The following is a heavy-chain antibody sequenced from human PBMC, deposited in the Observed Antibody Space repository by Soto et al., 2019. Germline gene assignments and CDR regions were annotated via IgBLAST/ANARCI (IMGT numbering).Heavy chain of an antibody. V-gene: IGHV1-18*01. D-gene: IGHD5-18*01. CDR2: ISAYNGDT. J-gene: IGHJ3*02. CDR3: ASDSFPPTAMVTWAFDI. CDR1: GYTFTSYG. Sequence: GQLVQSGAEVKRPGASVKVSCRASGYTFTSYGISWVRQAPGQGLEWMGWISAYNGDTKLSQKFEARVSMTTDTSTNTAYMELRSLRSAATAAYYCASDSFPPTAMVTWAFDIWGQGTMVTVSS.